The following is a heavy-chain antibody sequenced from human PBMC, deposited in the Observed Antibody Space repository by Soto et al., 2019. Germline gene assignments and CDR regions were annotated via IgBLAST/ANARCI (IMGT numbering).Heavy chain of an antibody. D-gene: IGHD4-17*01. CDR1: GFTFSSYG. Sequence: QVQLVESGGGVVQPGRSLRLSCAASGFTFSSYGMHWVRQAPGKGLEWVAVISYDGSNKYYADSVKGRFTISRDNSKNTLYLPMNSLRAEDTAVYYCAKVITSGDYFYYYYGMDVWGQGTTVTVSS. J-gene: IGHJ6*02. V-gene: IGHV3-30*18. CDR2: ISYDGSNK. CDR3: AKVITSGDYFYYYYGMDV.